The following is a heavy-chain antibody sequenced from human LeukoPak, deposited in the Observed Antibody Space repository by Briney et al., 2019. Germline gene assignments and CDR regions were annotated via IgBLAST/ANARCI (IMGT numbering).Heavy chain of an antibody. CDR2: ISAYNGNT. D-gene: IGHD6-13*01. CDR1: GYTFTSYG. J-gene: IGHJ4*02. CDR3: ARKGSSWYSRYYFDY. V-gene: IGHV1-18*04. Sequence: GASVKVSCKASGYTFTSYGISWVRQAPGQGLEWMGWISAYNGNTNYAQKLQGRVTMTTDTSTSTAYMELESLRSDDTAVYYCARKGSSWYSRYYFDYWGQGTLVTVSS.